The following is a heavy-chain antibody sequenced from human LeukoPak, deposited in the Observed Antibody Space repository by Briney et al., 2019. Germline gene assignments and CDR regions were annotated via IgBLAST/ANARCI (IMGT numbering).Heavy chain of an antibody. CDR2: IYYSGST. J-gene: IGHJ6*03. D-gene: IGHD5-18*01. CDR3: ARGRLWDTAMDPTIYYYYYYMDV. V-gene: IGHV4-59*01. CDR1: GGSISSYY. Sequence: SETLSLTCTVSGGSISSYYWSWIRQPPGKGLEWIGYIYYSGSTNYNPSLKSRVTISVDTSKNQFSLKLSSVTAADTAVYYCARGRLWDTAMDPTIYYYYYYMDVWGKGTTVTVSS.